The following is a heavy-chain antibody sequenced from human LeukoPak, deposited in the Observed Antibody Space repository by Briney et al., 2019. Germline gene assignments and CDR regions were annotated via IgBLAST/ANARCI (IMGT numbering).Heavy chain of an antibody. J-gene: IGHJ6*03. V-gene: IGHV3-13*01. Sequence: GGSLTLSCTASGFYFSNFDFHWVRQLRGKGIEWVSHIDTAGGTYYPGSVKGRFTISRANPKKSLYLQMHTLRVGDTALYFCARGSPWSYYYMDVWGVGTAVSVS. CDR2: IDTAGGT. CDR1: GFYFSNFD. CDR3: ARGSPWSYYYMDV. D-gene: IGHD3-3*01.